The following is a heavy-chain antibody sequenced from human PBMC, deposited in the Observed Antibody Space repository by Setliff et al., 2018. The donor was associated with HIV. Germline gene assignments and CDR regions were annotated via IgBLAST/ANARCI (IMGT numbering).Heavy chain of an antibody. D-gene: IGHD3-10*01. V-gene: IGHV4-4*07. Sequence: PSETLSLTCTISGGSFGVYRWSWIRQSAGRGLEGIGRIDSSGTTGYKPSLKGRVAISVDTSRNQFSLRVTSVTAAATAVYFCARDRHSSGLGSYGPWGPGSLVTVSS. J-gene: IGHJ5*02. CDR2: IDSSGTT. CDR1: GGSFGVYR. CDR3: ARDRHSSGLGSYGP.